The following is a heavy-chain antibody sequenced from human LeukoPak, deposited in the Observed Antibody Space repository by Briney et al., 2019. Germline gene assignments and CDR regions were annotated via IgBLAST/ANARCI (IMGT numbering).Heavy chain of an antibody. D-gene: IGHD6-19*01. CDR3: AALAVAGTMDWFDP. CDR2: IYYSGST. V-gene: IGHV4-59*01. J-gene: IGHJ5*02. CDR1: GGSLSSYY. Sequence: SETLSLTCTVSGGSLSSYYWSWIRQPPGKGLEWIGYIYYSGSTNYNPSLKSRVTISVDTSKNQFSMKLSSVTAADTAVYYCAALAVAGTMDWFDPWGQGTLVTVSS.